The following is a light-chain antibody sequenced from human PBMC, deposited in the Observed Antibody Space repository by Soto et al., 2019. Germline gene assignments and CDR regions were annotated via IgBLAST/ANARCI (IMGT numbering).Light chain of an antibody. CDR2: WAS. J-gene: IGKJ2*01. Sequence: DIVMTQSPDSLAVSLGERATINCKSSRSVFYSSNNKNYLAWYQQKPGQPPKLLIYWASTRESGVPDRFSGSGSGTDFTLTISSLQAEDVAVYYCQQCYATPQTFGQGTKLEIK. CDR3: QQCYATPQT. V-gene: IGKV4-1*01. CDR1: RSVFYSSNNKNY.